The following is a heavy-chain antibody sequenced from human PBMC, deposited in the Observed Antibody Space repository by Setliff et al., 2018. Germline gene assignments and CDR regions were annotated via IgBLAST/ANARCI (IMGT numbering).Heavy chain of an antibody. CDR2: VDRSGNT. D-gene: IGHD2-21*02. Sequence: PSETLSLTCTVSGDSISRSTYYWGWIRQSPGKGLDWIGTVDRSGNTFYNPSLNSRVTISVDTSKNQFSLKLSSVAAADTAVYYCARGFDVCGGGACYTDGPYYFDYWGLGTLVTVSS. J-gene: IGHJ4*02. CDR3: ARGFDVCGGGACYTDGPYYFDY. CDR1: GDSISRSTYY. V-gene: IGHV4-39*01.